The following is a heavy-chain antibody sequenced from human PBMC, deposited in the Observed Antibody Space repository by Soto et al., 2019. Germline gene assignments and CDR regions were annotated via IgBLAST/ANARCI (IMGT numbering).Heavy chain of an antibody. J-gene: IGHJ4*02. CDR3: AREKGLGYCSGGSCPYYFDY. Sequence: PRRPGRLAGAASGFTCRSYGMHWGLLAPGKGFEWVAVVWYDGSNKYYADSVKGRFTISRDNSKNTLYLQMNSLGDEDTAVYYCAREKGLGYCSGGSCPYYFDYWGQGP. V-gene: IGHV3-33*01. CDR1: GFTCRSYG. D-gene: IGHD2-15*01. CDR2: VWYDGSNK.